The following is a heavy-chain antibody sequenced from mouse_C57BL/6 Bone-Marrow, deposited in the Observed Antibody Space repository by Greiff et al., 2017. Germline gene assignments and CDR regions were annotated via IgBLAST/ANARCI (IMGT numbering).Heavy chain of an antibody. V-gene: IGHV1-81*01. CDR1: GYTFTSYG. CDR3: ARLRYYGSSYAGY. D-gene: IGHD1-1*01. Sequence: QVQLQQSGAELARPGASVKLSCKASGYTFTSYGISWVKQRTGQGLEWIGEIYPRSGNTYYNEKFKGKATLTADKSSSTAYMELRSLTSADSAVYFCARLRYYGSSYAGYWGQGTTLTVSS. CDR2: IYPRSGNT. J-gene: IGHJ2*01.